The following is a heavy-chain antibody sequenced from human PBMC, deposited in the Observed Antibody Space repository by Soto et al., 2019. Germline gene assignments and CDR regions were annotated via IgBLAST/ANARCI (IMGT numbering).Heavy chain of an antibody. CDR3: ARGSGMATIERPGNTQDAFDI. CDR1: GDRVSSNSAA. D-gene: IGHD3-10*01. V-gene: IGHV6-1*01. CDR2: TYYRSKWYN. J-gene: IGHJ3*02. Sequence: QSQTLSLTCAISGDRVSSNSAAWTWIRQSPSRGLEWLGRTYYRSKWYNDYAVSVKSRITINPDTSKNQFSLQLNSVTPEDTAVYYCARGSGMATIERPGNTQDAFDIWGQGTMVTVSS.